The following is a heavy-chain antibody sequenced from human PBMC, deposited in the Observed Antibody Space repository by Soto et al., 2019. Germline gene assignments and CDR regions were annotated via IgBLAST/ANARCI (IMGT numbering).Heavy chain of an antibody. V-gene: IGHV3-23*01. D-gene: IGHD6-19*01. CDR1: GFTLWNYA. CDR2: IGGRGSST. CDR3: AKGGRQWLVTSDFNY. J-gene: IGHJ4*02. Sequence: GGSLRLSCAASGFTLWNYALSWVRQAPGKGLEWVSAIGGRGSSTYYIDSVKGRFTISRDSSKNTVSLEMTSLRAEDTAVYYCAKGGRQWLVTSDFNYWGQGALVTVSS.